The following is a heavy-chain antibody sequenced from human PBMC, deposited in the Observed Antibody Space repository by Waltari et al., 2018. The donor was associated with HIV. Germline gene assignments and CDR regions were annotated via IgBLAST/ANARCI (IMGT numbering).Heavy chain of an antibody. CDR3: ARFDGGNSEVYH. Sequence: EVQLVESGGGLVKPGGSLRLSCAAPGLPFSSFSMSWFRQAPGRGLEWVASIDSSNTYIHYADSVRGRFTISRDNAKNSLYLQMNSLRAEDTALYYCARFDGGNSEVYHWGQGTLVTVSS. J-gene: IGHJ4*02. V-gene: IGHV3-21*01. CDR2: IDSSNTYI. D-gene: IGHD2-21*01. CDR1: GLPFSSFS.